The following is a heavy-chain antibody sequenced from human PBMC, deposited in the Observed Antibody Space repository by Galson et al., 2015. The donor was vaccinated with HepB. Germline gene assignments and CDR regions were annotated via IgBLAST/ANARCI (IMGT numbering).Heavy chain of an antibody. J-gene: IGHJ6*02. CDR2: ISRSSNYT. CDR1: GFTFSSYS. CDR3: ARDDYSNSRDYYYGMDV. Sequence: SLRLSCAASGFTFSSYSMNWVRQAPGKGLEWVSSISRSSNYTYYANSMKGRFTISRDNAKNSLYLQMNSLRAEDTAVYFCARDDYSNSRDYYYGMDVWGQGTTVTVSS. D-gene: IGHD4-11*01. V-gene: IGHV3-21*01.